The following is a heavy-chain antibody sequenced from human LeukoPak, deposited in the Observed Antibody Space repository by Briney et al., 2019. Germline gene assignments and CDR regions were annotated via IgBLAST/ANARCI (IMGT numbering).Heavy chain of an antibody. J-gene: IGHJ4*02. CDR3: ARDPGRYRGSYPDY. CDR2: ISYDGSNK. Sequence: PGGSLRLSCAASGFTFSSYAMHWVRQAPGKGLEWVAVISYDGSNKYYADSVKGRFTISRDNSKNTLYLQMNSLRAEDTAVYYCARDPGRYRGSYPDYWGQGTLVPVSS. V-gene: IGHV3-30-3*01. D-gene: IGHD1-26*01. CDR1: GFTFSSYA.